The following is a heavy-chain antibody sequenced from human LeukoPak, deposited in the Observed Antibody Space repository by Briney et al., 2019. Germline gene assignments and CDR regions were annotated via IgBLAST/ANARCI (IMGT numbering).Heavy chain of an antibody. CDR1: GFTLRSYS. CDR3: ARDWSGYHDY. V-gene: IGHV3-21*01. Sequence: GGSLRLSCSASGFTLRSYSMNWVRQAPGKGPEWVSSISDSDNSMYYANSVKGRFTISRDNTKNSLYLQMNSLRAEDTAVYYCARDWSGYHDYWGQGTLVTVSS. D-gene: IGHD3-3*01. J-gene: IGHJ4*02. CDR2: ISDSDNSM.